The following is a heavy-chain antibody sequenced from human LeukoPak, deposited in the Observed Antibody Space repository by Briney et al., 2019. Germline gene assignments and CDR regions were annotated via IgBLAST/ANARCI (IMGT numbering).Heavy chain of an antibody. CDR1: GGSISSYY. J-gene: IGHJ4*02. Sequence: SETLSLTCTVSGGSISSYYWSWIRQPPGKGLEWIGYIYYSGSTNYNPSLKSRVTISVDTSKNQFSLKLSSVTAADTAVYYCARVPLSCGGDCYSKAFYFDYWGQGTLVTVSS. V-gene: IGHV4-59*01. CDR2: IYYSGST. CDR3: ARVPLSCGGDCYSKAFYFDY. D-gene: IGHD2-21*02.